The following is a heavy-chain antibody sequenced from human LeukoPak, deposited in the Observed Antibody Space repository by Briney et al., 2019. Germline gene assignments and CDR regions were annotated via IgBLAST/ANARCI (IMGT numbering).Heavy chain of an antibody. CDR1: GFTFDDYA. CDR2: ISWNSGSI. D-gene: IGHD2-15*01. Sequence: GGSLRLSCAASGFTFDDYAMHWVRQAPGKGLEWVSGISWNSGSIGYADSVKGRFTISRDNAKNDLYLQMNSLRAEATALYYCAKDIGSYCSGGSCYSEGAYYYYYGMDVWGQGTTVTVSS. V-gene: IGHV3-9*01. J-gene: IGHJ6*02. CDR3: AKDIGSYCSGGSCYSEGAYYYYYGMDV.